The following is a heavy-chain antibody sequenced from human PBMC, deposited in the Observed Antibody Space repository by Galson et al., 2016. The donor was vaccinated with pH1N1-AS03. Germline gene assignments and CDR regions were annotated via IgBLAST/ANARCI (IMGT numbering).Heavy chain of an antibody. D-gene: IGHD5-24*01. CDR2: IAWDDDK. V-gene: IGHV2-70*01. J-gene: IGHJ6*02. Sequence: PALVKPTQTLTLTCTFSGFSLNIGGMCMNWIRQPPGKALEWLALIAWDDDKYYSTSLKTRLTISKDTSTNQVVLTMTNMDPVDTGTYYCARTLNYNTGVDVWGPGATVTVSS. CDR3: ARTLNYNTGVDV. CDR1: GFSLNIGGMC.